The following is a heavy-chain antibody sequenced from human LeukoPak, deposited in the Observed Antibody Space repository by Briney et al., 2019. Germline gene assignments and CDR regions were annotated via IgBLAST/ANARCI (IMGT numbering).Heavy chain of an antibody. CDR1: GFTFSSYG. CDR2: IWYDGSNK. J-gene: IGHJ4*02. D-gene: IGHD2-21*02. CDR3: ARIGGDRDPFDY. V-gene: IGHV3-33*01. Sequence: GGSLRLSCAASGFTFSSYGMHWVRQAPGKGLEWVAVIWYDGSNKYYADSVKGRFTISRDNSENTLYLQMNSLRAEDTAVYYCARIGGDRDPFDYWGQGTLVTVSS.